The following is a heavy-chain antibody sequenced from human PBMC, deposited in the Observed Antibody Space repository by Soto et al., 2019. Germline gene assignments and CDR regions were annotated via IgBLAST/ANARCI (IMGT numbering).Heavy chain of an antibody. Sequence: QVQLVESGGGVVQPGRSLRLSCAASGFTFSSYGMHWVRQAPGKGLEWVAVISYDGSNKYYADSVKGRFTISRDNTKNTLYQQMNRLRAEDTAVYYCAKEDYDILTGYYGLFDYWGQGTLVTVSS. CDR1: GFTFSSYG. V-gene: IGHV3-30*18. D-gene: IGHD3-9*01. CDR2: ISYDGSNK. J-gene: IGHJ4*02. CDR3: AKEDYDILTGYYGLFDY.